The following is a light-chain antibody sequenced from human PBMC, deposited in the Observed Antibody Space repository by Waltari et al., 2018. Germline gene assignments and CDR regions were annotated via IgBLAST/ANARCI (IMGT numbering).Light chain of an antibody. V-gene: IGKV2-30*02. CDR2: KVS. J-gene: IGKJ4*01. CDR1: QSLVHSDGNTY. Sequence: EVGMTQSQLSLPVTFGQPAPISSSSSQSLVHSDGNTYWNWFHQRPGQSPRRLIYKVSNRDSGVPDRFSGSGSGTDFTLNISRVEAEDVGVYYCMQATHWPALTFGGGTKVEIK. CDR3: MQATHWPALT.